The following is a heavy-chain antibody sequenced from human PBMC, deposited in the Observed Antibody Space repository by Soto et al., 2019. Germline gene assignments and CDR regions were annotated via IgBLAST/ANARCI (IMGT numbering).Heavy chain of an antibody. V-gene: IGHV4-59*01. CDR3: ARAVEMYASGWYYFDY. CDR2: IYYSEST. D-gene: IGHD6-19*01. CDR1: GGSISSYY. Sequence: QVQLQESGPGLVKPSETLSLTCTVSGGSISSYYWSWIRQPPGKGLEWIGFIYYSESTNYNPSLQSRVTISVATSKNQFSLRLTSVTAADTAVYYCARAVEMYASGWYYFDYWGQGTLVTVSS. J-gene: IGHJ4*02.